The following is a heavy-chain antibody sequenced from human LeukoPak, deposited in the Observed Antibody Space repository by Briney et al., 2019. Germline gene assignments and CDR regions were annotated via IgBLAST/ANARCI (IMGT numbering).Heavy chain of an antibody. D-gene: IGHD3-22*01. CDR2: ISSSSSTI. J-gene: IGHJ3*02. V-gene: IGHV3-48*01. CDR3: ARDHHRRLYDSQARDTFDI. Sequence: GGSLRLSCAASGFTFSSYSMNWVRQAPGKGLEWVSYISSSSSTIYYGDSVKGRFTISRDNAKCSLYLQMNSLRAEDTAVYYCARDHHRRLYDSQARDTFDIWGQGTMVTVSS. CDR1: GFTFSSYS.